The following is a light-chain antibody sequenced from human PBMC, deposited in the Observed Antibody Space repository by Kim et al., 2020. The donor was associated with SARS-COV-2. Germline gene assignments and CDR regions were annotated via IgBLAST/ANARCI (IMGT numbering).Light chain of an antibody. CDR2: NAS. V-gene: IGKV1-5*03. J-gene: IGKJ1*01. CDR1: QSNIGW. CDR3: QQYNSYSPWT. Sequence: SLRDRVAITCRASQSNIGWLVSYQQKPGKAPKLLLYNASSLVGGVPSRFSGSESGTAFTLTISSLQPDDFATYYCQQYNSYSPWTFGQGTKVDIK.